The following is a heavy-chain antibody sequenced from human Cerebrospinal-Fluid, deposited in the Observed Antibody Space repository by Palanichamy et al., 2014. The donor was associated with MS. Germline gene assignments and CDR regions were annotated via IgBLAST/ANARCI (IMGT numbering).Heavy chain of an antibody. V-gene: IGHV4-34*02. Sequence: QVQLQRWGGRTVEAFRRPCPSPALSMGGHSMITTGVGPPAPRKGLEWIGEINHSGSTNYNPSLESRVTISVDTSKNQFSLKLSSATVADTAVYYCARGGACSADSCSILGFDSWGQGTLVTVSS. CDR2: INHSGST. J-gene: IGHJ4*02. CDR3: ARGGACSADSCSILGFDS. CDR1: GGHSMITT. D-gene: IGHD2-15*01.